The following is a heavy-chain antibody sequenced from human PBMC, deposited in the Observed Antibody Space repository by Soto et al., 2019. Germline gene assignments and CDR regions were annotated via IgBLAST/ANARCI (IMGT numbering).Heavy chain of an antibody. Sequence: GESLKISCAASGFTFSSYAMSWVRQAPGKGLEWVSAIRGSGGSTYYADSVKGRFTISRDNSKNTLYLQMNSLRAEDTAVYYCAKSKRFGEPNIDYWGKGTLVTVSS. CDR3: AKSKRFGEPNIDY. D-gene: IGHD3-10*01. CDR1: GFTFSSYA. V-gene: IGHV3-23*01. J-gene: IGHJ4*02. CDR2: IRGSGGST.